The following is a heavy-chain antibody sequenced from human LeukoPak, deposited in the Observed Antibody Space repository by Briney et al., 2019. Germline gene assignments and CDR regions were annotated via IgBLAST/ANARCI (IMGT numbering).Heavy chain of an antibody. CDR3: ARADTAMEGKGDAFDI. V-gene: IGHV1-8*01. CDR1: GYTFTSYD. J-gene: IGHJ3*02. D-gene: IGHD5-18*01. CDR2: MNPNSGNT. Sequence: ASVKVSCKASGYTFTSYDINWVRQATGQGLEWMGWMNPNSGNTGYAQKFQGRVTMTRNTSISTAYMELSSLRSEDTAVYYCARADTAMEGKGDAFDIWGQGTMVTVSS.